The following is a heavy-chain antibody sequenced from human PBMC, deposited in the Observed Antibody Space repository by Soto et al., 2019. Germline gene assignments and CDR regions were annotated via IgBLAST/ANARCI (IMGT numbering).Heavy chain of an antibody. Sequence: SETLSLTCAVYGGSFSGYYWSWIRQPPGKGLEWIGEINHSGSTNYNPSLKSRVTISVDTSKNQFSLKLSSVTAADTAVYYCARVLRNDYGDYVGHDAFDIWGQGTMVTVSS. J-gene: IGHJ3*02. D-gene: IGHD4-17*01. V-gene: IGHV4-34*01. CDR2: INHSGST. CDR1: GGSFSGYY. CDR3: ARVLRNDYGDYVGHDAFDI.